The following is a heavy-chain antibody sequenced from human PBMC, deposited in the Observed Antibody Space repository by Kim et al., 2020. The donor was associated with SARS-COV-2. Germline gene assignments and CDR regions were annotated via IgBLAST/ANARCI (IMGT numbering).Heavy chain of an antibody. CDR1: GGSISSSSYY. CDR3: AREGYNWNDEGYFDY. V-gene: IGHV4-39*07. CDR2: IYYSGST. J-gene: IGHJ4*02. D-gene: IGHD1-1*01. Sequence: SETLSLTCTVSGGSISSSSYYWGWIRQPPGKGLEWIGSIYYSGSTYYNPSLKSRVTISVDTSKNQFSLKLSSVTAADTAVYYCAREGYNWNDEGYFDYWGQGTLVTVSS.